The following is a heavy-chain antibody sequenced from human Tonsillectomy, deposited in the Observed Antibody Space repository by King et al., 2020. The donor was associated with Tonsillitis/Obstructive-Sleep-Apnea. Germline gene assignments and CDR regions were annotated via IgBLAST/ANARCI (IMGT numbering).Heavy chain of an antibody. CDR1: GGSISSVGYY. J-gene: IGHJ2*01. V-gene: IGHV4-31*03. CDR3: ARDPLSWYFDL. Sequence: VQLQESGPGLVKPSQTLSLTCTVSGGSISSVGYYWRWIRQHPGQGLEWIGYIYYSGSTYYNPSLKSRVTISVDTSKNHFSLKLSSVTAADTAVYYCARDPLSWYFDLWGRGTLVTVSS. CDR2: IYYSGST.